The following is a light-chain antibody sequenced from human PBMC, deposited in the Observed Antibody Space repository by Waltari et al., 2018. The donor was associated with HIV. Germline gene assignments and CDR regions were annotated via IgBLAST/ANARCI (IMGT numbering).Light chain of an antibody. V-gene: IGLV1-47*01. CDR2: RNH. J-gene: IGLJ2*01. Sequence: SVLTQPPSASGTPGPRVTISCSGSSSNIGRHYVFWYQQLPGTAPKLLMHRNHQRPSGVPDRFSDSTSGTSASLAISGLRYEDEADYYCATWDDSLSGVLFGGGTKLTVL. CDR3: ATWDDSLSGVL. CDR1: SSNIGRHY.